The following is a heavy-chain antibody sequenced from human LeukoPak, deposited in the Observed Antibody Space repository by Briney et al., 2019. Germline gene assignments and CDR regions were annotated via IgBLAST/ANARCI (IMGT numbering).Heavy chain of an antibody. Sequence: ASVNVSCKASGYTFTIYGISWVRQAPGQGLEWMGWISAYNGNTNYAQKLQGRVTMTTDTSTSTAYMELRSLRSDDTAVYYCARDRIAVAGTGFDPWGQGTLVTVSS. CDR1: GYTFTIYG. V-gene: IGHV1-18*01. CDR3: ARDRIAVAGTGFDP. D-gene: IGHD6-19*01. J-gene: IGHJ5*02. CDR2: ISAYNGNT.